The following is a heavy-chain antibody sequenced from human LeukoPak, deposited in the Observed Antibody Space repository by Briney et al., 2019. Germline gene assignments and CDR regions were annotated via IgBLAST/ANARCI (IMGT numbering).Heavy chain of an antibody. D-gene: IGHD4-17*01. J-gene: IGHJ4*02. CDR2: ISGSGGST. V-gene: IGHV3-23*01. CDR3: AKGLDYGDYQTGFDY. CDR1: GFTFSSYA. Sequence: GGSLRLSCAASGFTFSSYAMSWVRQAPGKGLEWVSAISGSGGSTYYADSVKGRFTISRDNSKNTLYLQMNSLRAEDTAVYYCAKGLDYGDYQTGFDYWGQGTLVTVSS.